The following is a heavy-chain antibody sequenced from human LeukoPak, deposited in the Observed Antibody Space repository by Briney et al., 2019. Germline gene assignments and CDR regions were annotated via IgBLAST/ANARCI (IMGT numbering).Heavy chain of an antibody. CDR1: GFTFSSYG. CDR2: IWYDGSNK. J-gene: IGHJ4*02. D-gene: IGHD1-26*01. V-gene: IGHV3-33*06. CDR3: AKALVGANPFDY. Sequence: GGSLRLSCAASGFTFSSYGMHWVRQAPGKGLEWVAVIWYDGSNKYYADSVKGRFTISRDNSKNTLYLQMNSLRAKDTAVYYCAKALVGANPFDYWGQGTLVTVSS.